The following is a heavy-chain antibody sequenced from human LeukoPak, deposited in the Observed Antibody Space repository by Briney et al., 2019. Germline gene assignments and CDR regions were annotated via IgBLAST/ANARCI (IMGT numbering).Heavy chain of an antibody. CDR1: GFTFSSYA. J-gene: IGHJ4*02. CDR2: ISGSGGST. V-gene: IGHV3-23*01. CDR3: ARRAGDYSHPYDY. Sequence: GGSLRLSCAASGFTFSSYALSWVRQAPGKGLEWVSAISGSGGSTYYADSVKGRFTISRDNSKNTVHLQMNSLRAEDTAMYYCARRAGDYSHPYDYWGQGTLVTVSS. D-gene: IGHD3-22*01.